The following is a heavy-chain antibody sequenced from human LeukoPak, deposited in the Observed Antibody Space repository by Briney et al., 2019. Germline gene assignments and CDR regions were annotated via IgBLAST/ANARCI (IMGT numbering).Heavy chain of an antibody. CDR2: IYYSGST. V-gene: IGHV4-61*05. J-gene: IGHJ4*02. CDR1: GGSIRSSSYY. CDR3: ARKKSGGYDPVDY. D-gene: IGHD5-12*01. Sequence: SETLSLTCTVSGGSIRSSSYYWGWIRQPPGKGLEWIGYIYYSGSTNYNPSLKSRVTISIDTSKNQFSLKVSSVTAADTAVYYCARKKSGGYDPVDYWGQGTLVTVSS.